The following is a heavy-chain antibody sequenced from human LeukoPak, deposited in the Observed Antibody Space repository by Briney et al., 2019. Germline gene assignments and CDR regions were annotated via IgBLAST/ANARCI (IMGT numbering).Heavy chain of an antibody. J-gene: IGHJ4*02. CDR3: ARDKTAYGHFDH. Sequence: GGSLRLSCAATGITVRSSFMTWVRQAPGKGLEWVAILYSGGDTYYADAVKGRFTISRDNAKNTFYLQMNSRTAGDTPVFYCARDKTAYGHFDHWGQGTLVTVSS. CDR2: LYSGGDT. D-gene: IGHD4-17*01. V-gene: IGHV3-66*01. CDR1: GITVRSSF.